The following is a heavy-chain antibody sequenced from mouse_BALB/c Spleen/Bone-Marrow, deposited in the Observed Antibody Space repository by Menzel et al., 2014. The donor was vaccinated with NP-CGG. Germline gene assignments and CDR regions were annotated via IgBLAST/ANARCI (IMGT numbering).Heavy chain of an antibody. J-gene: IGHJ1*01. CDR2: ISYSCST. V-gene: IGHV3-8*02. Sequence: VHVKQSGPSLVKPSQTLSLTCSVTGDSITSGYWNWIRKFPGNKLEYMGYISYSCSTYYNPSLKSRISITRDTSKNQYYLQLNSVTTEHTATYYCARYDGNYDWYFDVWGAGTTVTVSS. CDR1: GDSITSGY. CDR3: ARYDGNYDWYFDV. D-gene: IGHD2-1*01.